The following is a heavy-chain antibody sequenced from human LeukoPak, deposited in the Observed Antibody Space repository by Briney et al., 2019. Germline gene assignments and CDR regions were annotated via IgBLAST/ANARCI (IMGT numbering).Heavy chain of an antibody. CDR3: ASSGDLNWFDP. D-gene: IGHD2-21*02. J-gene: IGHJ5*02. Sequence: GASVKVSCKASGYTFTSYYMHWVRQAPGQGLEWMGIINPSGGSTSYAQKFQGRVTMTRDTSISTAYMELSRLRSDDTAVYYCASSGDLNWFDPWGQETLVTVSS. V-gene: IGHV1-46*01. CDR1: GYTFTSYY. CDR2: INPSGGST.